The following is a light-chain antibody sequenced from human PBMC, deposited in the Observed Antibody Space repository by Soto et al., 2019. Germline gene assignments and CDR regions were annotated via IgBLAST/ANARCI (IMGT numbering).Light chain of an antibody. CDR3: QQYYTTPRT. J-gene: IGKJ2*01. Sequence: DIVMTQSPDSLAVSLGERATIDCKSSQSVLYSSNNKNYLTWHQQKPGQSPKLLISWASARESGVPDRFSGGGSGTDFTLTISSLQAEDVAVYYCQQYYTTPRTFGQGTKLEIK. CDR2: WAS. V-gene: IGKV4-1*01. CDR1: QSVLYSSNNKNY.